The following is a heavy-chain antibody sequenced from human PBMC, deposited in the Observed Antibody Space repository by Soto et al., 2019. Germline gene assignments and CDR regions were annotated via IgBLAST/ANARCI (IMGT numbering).Heavy chain of an antibody. V-gene: IGHV3-30*18. CDR2: ISYDGSNK. CDR3: AKDYTELPLYYYYGMDV. D-gene: IGHD1-7*01. J-gene: IGHJ6*02. Sequence: PGGSLRLSCAASGFTFSSYGMHWVRQAPGKGLEWVAVISYDGSNKYYADSVKGRFTISRDNSKNTLYLQMNSLRAEDTAVYYCAKDYTELPLYYYYGMDVWGQGTTVTVSS. CDR1: GFTFSSYG.